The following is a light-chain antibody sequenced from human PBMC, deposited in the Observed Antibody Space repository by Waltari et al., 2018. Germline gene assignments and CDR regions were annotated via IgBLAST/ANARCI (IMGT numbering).Light chain of an antibody. CDR3: CSYAGTYTFGV. Sequence: QSVLTHPRSVSGSPGQSVTISCTGTSRDVGAYHFVSCYHQHPGKAPNLMIYDVNKRPSGVPTRFSGSKSGNTASLTISGLQAEDDADYFCCSYAGTYTFGVFGGGTKLTVL. J-gene: IGLJ3*02. CDR2: DVN. CDR1: SRDVGAYHF. V-gene: IGLV2-11*01.